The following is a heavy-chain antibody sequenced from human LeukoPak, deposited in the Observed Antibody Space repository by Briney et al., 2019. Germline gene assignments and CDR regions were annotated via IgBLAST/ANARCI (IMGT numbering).Heavy chain of an antibody. D-gene: IGHD4-23*01. CDR3: AKRSDYGGNGNYFDY. CDR1: GFTFSSNG. Sequence: GGSLGLSCAASGFTFSSNGMSWVRQAPGKGLEWVSTISGRDSNTYYADSVEGRFTISRDNSKNTLYLQMNSLRAEDTALYYCAKRSDYGGNGNYFDYWGQGIPVTVSS. J-gene: IGHJ4*02. V-gene: IGHV3-23*01. CDR2: ISGRDSNT.